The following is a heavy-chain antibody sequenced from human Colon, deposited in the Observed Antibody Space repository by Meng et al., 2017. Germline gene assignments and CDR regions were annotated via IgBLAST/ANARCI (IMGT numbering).Heavy chain of an antibody. V-gene: IGHV3-33*06. J-gene: IGHJ4*02. CDR2: IWNDGSKE. CDR3: AKNSGGARFYFAN. CDR1: GFTFSNSG. Sequence: GGSLRLSCAASGFTFSNSGMHWVRQAPGKGLEWVAVIWNDGSKEYYADSVKGRFTISRDNSKNILYLQMNSLRVEDTAVFYCAKNSGGARFYFANWGQGTLVTVYS. D-gene: IGHD4-23*01.